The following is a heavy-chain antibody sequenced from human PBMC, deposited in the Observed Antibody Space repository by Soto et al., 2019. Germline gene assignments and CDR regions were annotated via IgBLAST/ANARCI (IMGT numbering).Heavy chain of an antibody. J-gene: IGHJ6*02. V-gene: IGHV3-30-3*01. CDR2: ISYDGNNK. CDR1: GFTFSSYV. Sequence: QVQLVESGGGVVQPGRSLRLSCAASGFTFSSYVMHWVRQAPGKGLEWVAIISYDGNNKYYAYSVKGRFTISRDNSKNTLYLQMNSLRAEDTAVYYCARAGCDGGSCYTRVGLRYGMAVWGQGTTVTVSS. D-gene: IGHD2-15*01. CDR3: ARAGCDGGSCYTRVGLRYGMAV.